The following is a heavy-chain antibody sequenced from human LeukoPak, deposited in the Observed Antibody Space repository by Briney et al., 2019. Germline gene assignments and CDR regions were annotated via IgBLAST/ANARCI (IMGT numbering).Heavy chain of an antibody. CDR2: INHSGST. D-gene: IGHD5-24*01. J-gene: IGHJ4*02. Sequence: PETLSLTCAVYGGSFSGYYWSWIRQPPGKGLEWIGEINHSGSQPPGKGLEWIGEINHSGSTNYNPSLKSRVTISVDTSKNQFSLKLSSVTAADTVVYYCSAQMATFDYWGQGTLVTVSS. V-gene: IGHV4-34*01. CDR1: GGSFSGYY. CDR3: SAQMATFDY.